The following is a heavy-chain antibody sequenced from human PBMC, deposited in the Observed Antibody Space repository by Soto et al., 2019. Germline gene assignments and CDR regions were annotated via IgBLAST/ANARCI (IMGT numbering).Heavy chain of an antibody. D-gene: IGHD5-18*01. CDR3: ARGGDTAMPMDV. CDR1: GGTFSSYA. J-gene: IGHJ6*02. CDR2: IIPIFGTA. V-gene: IGHV1-69*13. Sequence: GASVKVSCKASGGTFSSYAISWVRQAPGQGLEWMGGIIPIFGTANYAQKFQGRVTITADEPTSTAYMELSSLRSEDTAVYYCARGGDTAMPMDVWGQGTTVTVSS.